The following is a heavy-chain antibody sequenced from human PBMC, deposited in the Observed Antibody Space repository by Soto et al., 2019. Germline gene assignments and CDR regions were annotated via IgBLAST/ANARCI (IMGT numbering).Heavy chain of an antibody. V-gene: IGHV1-2*04. D-gene: IGHD3-22*01. CDR2: INPNSGGT. J-gene: IGHJ6*02. CDR3: ARGYYYDSSGYYGYYYGMDV. Sequence: QVQLVQSGAEVKKPGASVKVSCKASGYTFTGYYMHWVRQAPGQGLEWMGWINPNSGGTNYAQKFQGWVTMTRDTSISTAYMELISLRSDDTAVYYCARGYYYDSSGYYGYYYGMDVWGHGTTVTVSS. CDR1: GYTFTGYY.